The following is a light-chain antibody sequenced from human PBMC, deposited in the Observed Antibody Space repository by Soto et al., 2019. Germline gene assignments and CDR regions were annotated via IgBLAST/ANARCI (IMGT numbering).Light chain of an antibody. CDR2: DDS. V-gene: IGLV3-21*02. J-gene: IGLJ2*01. Sequence: SYELTQPPSVSVAPGQTARITCGGNNIGSKSVHWYQQKPGQAHVLVVYDDSDRPSGIPERFSGSNSGNTATLTISRVVAGDEADYYCQVWDSSSDHVVFGGGTKLTVL. CDR1: NIGSKS. CDR3: QVWDSSSDHVV.